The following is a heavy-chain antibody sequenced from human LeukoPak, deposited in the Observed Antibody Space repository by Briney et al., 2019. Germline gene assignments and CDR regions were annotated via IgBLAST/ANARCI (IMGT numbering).Heavy chain of an antibody. CDR3: ASRLGMIGEHDAFDI. CDR2: FEPEEGET. CDR1: GDSLNELS. D-gene: IGHD7-27*01. V-gene: IGHV1-24*01. Sequence: GASVKVSCKVSGDSLNELSIHWVRQAPGKGLEWMGGFEPEEGETLHAEKFEGRVNMTEDTSTGTAYLELSSLRSEDMGVYYCASRLGMIGEHDAFDIWGQGTMVTVSS. J-gene: IGHJ3*02.